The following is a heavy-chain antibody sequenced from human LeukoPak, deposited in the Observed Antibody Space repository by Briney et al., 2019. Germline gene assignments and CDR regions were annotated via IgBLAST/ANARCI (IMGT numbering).Heavy chain of an antibody. CDR1: GYTFTGYY. D-gene: IGHD6-13*01. J-gene: IGHJ5*02. CDR2: INPNSGGT. Sequence: ASVKVSCKASGYTFTGYYIHWVRQAPGQGLEWMGWINPNSGGTNYAQKFQGRVTMTRDTSISTAYMELSSLRSDDTAMYYCARMWSTATSGWNWFDPWGQGTLVTVSS. CDR3: ARMWSTATSGWNWFDP. V-gene: IGHV1-2*02.